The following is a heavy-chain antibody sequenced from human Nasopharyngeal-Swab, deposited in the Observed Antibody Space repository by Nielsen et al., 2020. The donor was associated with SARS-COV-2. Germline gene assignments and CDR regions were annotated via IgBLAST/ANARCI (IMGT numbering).Heavy chain of an antibody. Sequence: SETLSLTCTVSGGSISSYYWSWIRQPAGKGLEWIGRIYTSGSTNYNPSLKSRVTMSVDTSNNQFSLKLSSVTAADTAVYYCARDGADFWSGRGFDYWGQGTLVTVSS. CDR2: IYTSGST. J-gene: IGHJ4*02. D-gene: IGHD3-3*01. CDR3: ARDGADFWSGRGFDY. V-gene: IGHV4-4*07. CDR1: GGSISSYY.